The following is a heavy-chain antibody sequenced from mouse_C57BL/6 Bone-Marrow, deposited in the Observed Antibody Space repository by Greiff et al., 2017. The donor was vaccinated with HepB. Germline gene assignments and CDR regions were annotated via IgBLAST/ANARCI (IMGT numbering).Heavy chain of an antibody. CDR2: ISYDGSN. D-gene: IGHD1-1*01. CDR1: GYSITSGYY. V-gene: IGHV3-6*01. CDR3: ARVRITTAVSFDV. J-gene: IGHJ1*03. Sequence: EVQRVESGPGLVKPSQSLSLTCSVTGYSITSGYYWNWIRQFPGNKLEWMGYISYDGSNNYNPSLKNRISITRDTSKNQFFLKLNSVTTEDTATYYCARVRITTAVSFDVWGTGTTVTVSS.